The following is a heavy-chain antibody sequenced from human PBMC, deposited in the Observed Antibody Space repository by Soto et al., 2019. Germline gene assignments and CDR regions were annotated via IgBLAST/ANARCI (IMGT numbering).Heavy chain of an antibody. CDR3: ERLGPINNWNYPLDF. CDR2: INQDVSEK. V-gene: IGHV3-7*01. J-gene: IGHJ4*02. CDR1: GFSFSSYW. Sequence: GSLSLSFAASGFSFSSYWMSWVRQAPGKGLEWVANINQDVSEKYYVDSVRGRFTISRDNAKNSLFLQMSRLRAEDTAVYFCERLGPINNWNYPLDFWGQGTLVTVSS. D-gene: IGHD1-7*01.